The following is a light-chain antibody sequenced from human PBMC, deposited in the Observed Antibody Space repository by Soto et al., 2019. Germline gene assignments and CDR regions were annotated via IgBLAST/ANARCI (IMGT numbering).Light chain of an antibody. Sequence: QSALTQPASVSGSPGQSITISCTGTSSDVGGYNYVSWYQHHPGKAPKLVIYEVSNRPSGVSDRFSGSRSANTASLSISGLQAEDEADYYCSSFTSSNTWVFGGGTQLTVL. CDR2: EVS. V-gene: IGLV2-14*01. CDR1: SSDVGGYNY. J-gene: IGLJ3*02. CDR3: SSFTSSNTWV.